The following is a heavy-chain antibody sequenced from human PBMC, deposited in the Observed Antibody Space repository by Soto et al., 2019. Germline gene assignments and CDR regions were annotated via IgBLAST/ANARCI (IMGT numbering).Heavy chain of an antibody. Sequence: GGSLRLSCAASGFTFSSYAMSWVRQAPGKGLEWVSAISGSGGSTYYADSVKGRFTISRDNSKNTLYLQMNSLRAEDTAVYYCAKDLLGEFPTPYYYMYVWGKGTTVTVSS. CDR3: AKDLLGEFPTPYYYMYV. D-gene: IGHD3-16*01. CDR1: GFTFSSYA. V-gene: IGHV3-23*01. J-gene: IGHJ6*03. CDR2: ISGSGGST.